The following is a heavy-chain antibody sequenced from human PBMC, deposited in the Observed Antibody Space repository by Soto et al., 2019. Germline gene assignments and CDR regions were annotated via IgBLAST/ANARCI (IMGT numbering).Heavy chain of an antibody. CDR3: ARERTGDPTFFDY. J-gene: IGHJ4*02. D-gene: IGHD1-1*01. Sequence: SQLQSLTCTVSVGSISSSNYHWSWIRKPPGKGLEWLGYIYYSGSASYNPSLKSRITVSVDTSKNQFSLKLSSVTAADTAVYYCARERTGDPTFFDYWGQGTLVTVSS. CDR1: VGSISSSNYH. CDR2: IYYSGSA. V-gene: IGHV4-61*01.